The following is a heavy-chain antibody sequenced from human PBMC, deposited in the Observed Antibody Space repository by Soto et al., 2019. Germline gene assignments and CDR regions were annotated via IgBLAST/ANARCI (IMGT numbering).Heavy chain of an antibody. CDR2: IYYSGST. Sequence: QLQLQESGPGLVKPSETLSLTCTVSGGSISSSSFHWGWIRQPPGKGLEWIGSIYYSGSTYYSPCLKSRFTISVDTSKNRFPLKLSSVTAADTAVYYCARRERAAGTDWWFDPWGQGTLVTVSS. CDR3: ARRERAAGTDWWFDP. CDR1: GGSISSSSFH. D-gene: IGHD6-13*01. V-gene: IGHV4-39*01. J-gene: IGHJ5*02.